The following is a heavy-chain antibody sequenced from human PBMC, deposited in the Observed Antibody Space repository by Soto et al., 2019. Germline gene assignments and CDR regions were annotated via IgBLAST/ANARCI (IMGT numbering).Heavy chain of an antibody. J-gene: IGHJ6*03. V-gene: IGHV5-51*01. CDR1: GYSFTSYW. CDR3: ARRVTAAAGPYYYYYMDV. Sequence: GESLKISCQGSGYSFTSYWIGWVRQMPGKSLEWMGIIYPGDSDTRYSPSFQGQVTISADKSISTAYLQWSSLKASDTAMYYCARRVTAAAGPYYYYYMDVWGKGTTVTVSS. D-gene: IGHD6-13*01. CDR2: IYPGDSDT.